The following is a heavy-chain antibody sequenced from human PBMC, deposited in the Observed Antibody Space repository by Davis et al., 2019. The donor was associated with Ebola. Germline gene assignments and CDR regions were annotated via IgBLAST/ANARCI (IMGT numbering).Heavy chain of an antibody. CDR1: GFTFGDYA. Sequence: PGGSLRLSCTASGFTFGDYAMSWFRQAPGKGLEWVSIIYKSGDTYYADSVKGRFTISRDNSKNTLYLQMNSLRAEDTAVYYCTRSRYYMDVWGKGTTVTVSS. V-gene: IGHV3-53*01. J-gene: IGHJ6*03. CDR2: IYKSGDT. CDR3: TRSRYYMDV.